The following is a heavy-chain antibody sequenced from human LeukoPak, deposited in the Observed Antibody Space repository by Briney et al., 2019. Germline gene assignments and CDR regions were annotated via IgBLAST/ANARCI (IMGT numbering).Heavy chain of an antibody. CDR3: ARDIVVVVAAKLSYEPYYYYGMDV. J-gene: IGHJ6*02. Sequence: GGSLRLSCAASGFTFSSYAMSWVRQAPGKGLEWVSAISGSGGSTYYADSVKGRFTISRDNSKNTLYLQMNSLRAEDTAVYYCARDIVVVVAAKLSYEPYYYYGMDVWGQGTPVTVSS. V-gene: IGHV3-23*01. CDR1: GFTFSSYA. D-gene: IGHD2-15*01. CDR2: ISGSGGST.